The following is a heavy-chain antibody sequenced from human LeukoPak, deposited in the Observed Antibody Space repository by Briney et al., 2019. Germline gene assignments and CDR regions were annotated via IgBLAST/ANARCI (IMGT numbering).Heavy chain of an antibody. V-gene: IGHV4-34*01. Sequence: SETLSLTCAVYGGSFSGYYWSWIRQPPGKGLEWIGEINHSGSTNYNPSLKSRVTISVDTSKNQFSLKLSSVTAADTAVYYCARGDYSSSARLDYWGQGTLVTVSS. J-gene: IGHJ4*02. CDR3: ARGDYSSSARLDY. D-gene: IGHD6-6*01. CDR2: INHSGST. CDR1: GGSFSGYY.